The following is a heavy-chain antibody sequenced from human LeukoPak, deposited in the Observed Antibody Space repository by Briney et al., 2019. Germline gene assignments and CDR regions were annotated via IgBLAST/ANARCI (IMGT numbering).Heavy chain of an antibody. D-gene: IGHD1-26*01. CDR3: AKDLAKGGIYWYEY. CDR2: ISYDGSNK. CDR1: RLNFRNYG. J-gene: IGHJ4*02. V-gene: IGHV3-30*18. Sequence: SLRLSCAASRLNFRNYGMLWARQAPGKALMGVAVISYDGSNKYYAESVTSRFTISRDNSKNTLHLQMNSLRAEDTAVCFCAKDLAKGGIYWYEYWGQGTLVTVSS.